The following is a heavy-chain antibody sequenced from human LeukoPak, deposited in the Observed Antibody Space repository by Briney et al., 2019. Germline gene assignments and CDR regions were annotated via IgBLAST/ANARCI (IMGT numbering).Heavy chain of an antibody. CDR1: GFTFTSSA. CDR3: AAERATVTTSPNAFDI. V-gene: IGHV1-58*02. J-gene: IGHJ3*02. CDR2: IVVGSGNT. D-gene: IGHD4-17*01. Sequence: SVKVSCKASGFTFTSSAMQWVRQARGQRLEWIGWIVVGSGNTNYAQKFQERVTITRDMSTSTAYMELSSLRSEDTAVYYCAAERATVTTSPNAFDIWGQGTMVTVSS.